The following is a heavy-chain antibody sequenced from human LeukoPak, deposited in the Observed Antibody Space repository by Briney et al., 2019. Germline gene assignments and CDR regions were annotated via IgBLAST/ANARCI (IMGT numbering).Heavy chain of an antibody. CDR2: VYYSGST. CDR1: GGSISNYY. CDR3: ARTTEGYCSGGNCYYYYYYMDV. Sequence: PSETLSLTCTVSGGSISNYYWSWIRQPPGKGLEWIGYVYYSGSTSYNPSLKSRVTISVDTSKNQFSLKLRFVTPADTAVFYCARTTEGYCSGGNCYYYYYYMDVWGKGTTVTVSS. D-gene: IGHD2-15*01. V-gene: IGHV4-59*01. J-gene: IGHJ6*03.